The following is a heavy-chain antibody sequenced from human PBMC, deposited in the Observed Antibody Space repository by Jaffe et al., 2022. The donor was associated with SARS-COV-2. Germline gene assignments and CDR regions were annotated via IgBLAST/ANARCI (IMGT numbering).Heavy chain of an antibody. CDR1: GFTFRSYA. CDR3: AKIRKDGSGHYYDY. CDR2: ISGSGGGT. Sequence: EVHLLESGGGLAQPGGSLRLSCAASGFTFRSYAMTWVRQAPGKGLEWVSSISGSGGGTYYADSVKGRFTISRDNSKNTLYLQMNSLRAEDTAMYYCAKIRKDGSGHYYDYWGQGTLVTVSS. J-gene: IGHJ4*02. V-gene: IGHV3-23*01. D-gene: IGHD3-22*01.